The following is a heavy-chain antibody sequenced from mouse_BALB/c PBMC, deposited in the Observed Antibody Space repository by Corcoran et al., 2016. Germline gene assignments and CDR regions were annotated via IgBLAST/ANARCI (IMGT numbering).Heavy chain of an antibody. J-gene: IGHJ4*01. Sequence: QIQLVQSGPELKKPGETVKISCKASGYTFTNYGMNWVKQAQGKGLKWMGWINTYTGEPTYADDFKGRFAFSLETSASTAYLQINNLKNEDTATYFCAREYYYAMDYWGQGTSVTVSS. CDR1: GYTFTNYG. CDR3: AREYYYAMDY. V-gene: IGHV9-3-1*01. CDR2: INTYTGEP.